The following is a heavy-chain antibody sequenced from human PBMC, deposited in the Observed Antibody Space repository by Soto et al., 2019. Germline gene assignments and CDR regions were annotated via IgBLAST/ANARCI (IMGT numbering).Heavy chain of an antibody. Sequence: PGGSLRLSCAASGFTFSSYSMNWVRQAPGKGLEWVSSISSSSSYIYYADSVKGRFTISRDNAKNSLYLQMNSLRAEDTAVYYCARGGAYGSGSYSGFDYWGQGTLVTVSS. CDR3: ARGGAYGSGSYSGFDY. CDR1: GFTFSSYS. V-gene: IGHV3-21*01. D-gene: IGHD3-10*01. CDR2: ISSSSSYI. J-gene: IGHJ4*02.